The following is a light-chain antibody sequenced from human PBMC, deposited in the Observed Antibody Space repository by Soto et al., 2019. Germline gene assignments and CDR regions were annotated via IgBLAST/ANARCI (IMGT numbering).Light chain of an antibody. CDR2: GDN. Sequence: QSVLTQPPSVSGAPGQRVAISCTGSSSNIGAEYDVHWYQQLPGTAPKRLIYGDNNRPSGVPDRFSGSKSGTSASLAITGLRPEAEADYYCQSYDSILTTFVFGTGTKLTVL. CDR3: QSYDSILTTFV. V-gene: IGLV1-40*01. J-gene: IGLJ1*01. CDR1: SSNIGAEYD.